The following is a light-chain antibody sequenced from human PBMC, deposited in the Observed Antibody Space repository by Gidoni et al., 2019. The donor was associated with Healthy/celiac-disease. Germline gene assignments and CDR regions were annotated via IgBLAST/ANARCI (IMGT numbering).Light chain of an antibody. CDR3: LQGTHLPVT. CDR2: KVS. J-gene: IGKJ1*01. V-gene: IGKV2-30*01. CDR1: QSLVYSDGNTY. Sequence: DDVMSQSPLYLTVTVGQPASISCRSSQSLVYSDGNTYLNWFQQRPGQSPRRLIYKVSNRDSGVPYRFICCWSGTDFPLTISCVEAEDVWFYYCLQGTHLPVTFGQGTKVEIK.